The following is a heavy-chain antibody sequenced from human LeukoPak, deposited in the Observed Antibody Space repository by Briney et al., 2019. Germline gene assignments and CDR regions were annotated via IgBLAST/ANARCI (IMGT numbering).Heavy chain of an antibody. CDR1: GFTFSTHA. V-gene: IGHV3-23*01. CDR2: ISGPGGTT. Sequence: PGGSLRLSCVVSGFTFSTHAMTCVRPAPGNGLERVSDISGPGGTTYYAASVKGRFTISRDNSKNTLFLQMNSLRAEDTAVYYCARDPGVIPVHYMDVWGKGTTVIVSS. D-gene: IGHD4-23*01. J-gene: IGHJ6*03. CDR3: ARDPGVIPVHYMDV.